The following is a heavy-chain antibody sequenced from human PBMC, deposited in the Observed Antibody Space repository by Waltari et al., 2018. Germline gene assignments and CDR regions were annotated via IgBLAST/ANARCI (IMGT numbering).Heavy chain of an antibody. CDR3: AKSAVAGDAFDI. Sequence: QVQLVQSGAEVKKPGASVKVSCKASGYTFTGYYMHWVRQAPGQGLEWRGWINPNSGGTNYAQKFQGRVTMTRETSIRTAYMELSRLRSDDTAVYYCAKSAVAGDAFDIWGQGTMVTVSS. CDR2: INPNSGGT. V-gene: IGHV1-2*02. J-gene: IGHJ3*02. CDR1: GYTFTGYY. D-gene: IGHD6-19*01.